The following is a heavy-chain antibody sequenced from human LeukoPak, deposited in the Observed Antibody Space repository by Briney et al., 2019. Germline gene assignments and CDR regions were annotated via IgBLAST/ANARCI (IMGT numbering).Heavy chain of an antibody. CDR2: ISYDGSNK. Sequence: RWSLTLSFAASLFTLSIYGMHWVRQAPAKGLEWVAVISYDGSNKYYPDSVKGRVTISRDNSKNTLYLQMNSLRVDDTAVYYCAKVAGSSGWYTGGFDYWGQGTLVTVSS. V-gene: IGHV3-30*18. CDR3: AKVAGSSGWYTGGFDY. CDR1: LFTLSIYG. J-gene: IGHJ4*02. D-gene: IGHD6-19*01.